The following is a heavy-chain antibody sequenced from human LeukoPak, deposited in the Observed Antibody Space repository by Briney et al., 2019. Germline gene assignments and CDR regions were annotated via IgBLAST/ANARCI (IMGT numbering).Heavy chain of an antibody. Sequence: TSVKVSCKASGFTFTSSAMQWVRQARGQRLEWIGWIVVGSGNTNYAQKFQERVTITRDMSTSTAYMELSSLRSEDTAVYYCAASLRYLDWLTQRHDAFDIWGQGTMVTVSS. V-gene: IGHV1-58*02. CDR2: IVVGSGNT. D-gene: IGHD3-9*01. J-gene: IGHJ3*02. CDR1: GFTFTSSA. CDR3: AASLRYLDWLTQRHDAFDI.